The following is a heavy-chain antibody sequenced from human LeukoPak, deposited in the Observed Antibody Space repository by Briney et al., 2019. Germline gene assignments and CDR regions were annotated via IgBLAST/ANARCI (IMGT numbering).Heavy chain of an antibody. D-gene: IGHD3-10*01. CDR1: GSTFSSYS. CDR2: ISSCNCTI. J-gene: IGHJ3*02. V-gene: IGHV3-48*01. Sequence: SGGSLRLFCAASGSTFSSYSMNWVRQAPAKGLAWVSYISSCNCTIHYADSAQGRFTISRDNAKDPLYLQINILNPDGTAGYYLARIRTYLMHLWAPGDAFDIWGQGTMVTVSS. CDR3: ARIRTYLMHLWAPGDAFDI.